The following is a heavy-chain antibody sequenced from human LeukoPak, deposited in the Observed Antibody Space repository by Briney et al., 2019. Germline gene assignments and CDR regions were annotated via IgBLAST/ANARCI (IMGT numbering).Heavy chain of an antibody. CDR2: IYTSGST. V-gene: IGHV4-4*07. CDR3: ARDSGSFPSYYFDY. D-gene: IGHD1-26*01. CDR1: GGSISSYY. J-gene: IGHJ4*02. Sequence: SETLSLTCTVSGGSISSYYWSWIRQPAGKGLEWIGRIYTSGSTNYNPSLKSRVTMSVDTSKNQFSLKLSSVTAADTAVYYCARDSGSFPSYYFDYWGQGTLVTVSS.